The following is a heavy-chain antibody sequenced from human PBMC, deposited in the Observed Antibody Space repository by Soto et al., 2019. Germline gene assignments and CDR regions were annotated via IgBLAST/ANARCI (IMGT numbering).Heavy chain of an antibody. CDR2: IYPSDSDT. V-gene: IGHV5-51*01. J-gene: IGHJ4*02. Sequence: GESLKISCNGSGYNFTFYWISWLRQMPGKGLELMGIIYPSDSDTRYRPSFQGQVTISADKSISSAYLQWSRLRASDTAMYYCARGGVSSRTFDYWGQGTTVTVSS. D-gene: IGHD3-3*01. CDR3: ARGGVSSRTFDY. CDR1: GYNFTFYW.